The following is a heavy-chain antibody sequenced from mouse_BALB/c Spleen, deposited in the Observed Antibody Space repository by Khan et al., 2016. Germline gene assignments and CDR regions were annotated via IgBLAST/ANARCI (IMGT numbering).Heavy chain of an antibody. CDR3: AYYYGSSYGAY. CDR1: GYTFTDYS. D-gene: IGHD1-1*01. J-gene: IGHJ3*01. CDR2: INTETGEP. V-gene: IGHV9-2-1*01. Sequence: QIQLVQSGPELKKPGETVKISCKASGYTFTDYSMHWVKQAPGKGLKWMGWINTETGEPTYADDFKGRFAFSLETSASTAYLQINNLKNEDTATXFCAYYYGSSYGAYWGQGTLVTVSA.